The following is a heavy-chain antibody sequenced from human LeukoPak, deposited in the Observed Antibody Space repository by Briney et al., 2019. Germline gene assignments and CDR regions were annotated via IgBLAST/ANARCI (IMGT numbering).Heavy chain of an antibody. D-gene: IGHD6-13*01. Sequence: SETLSLTCTVSGGSISSYYWSWIRQAPGKGLEWIGYVYYSGSTNYNPSLKSRVTISVDTSKNQFSLKLSSVTAADTAVYYCAKSRGIVAAGVFDPWGQGTLVTVSS. CDR2: VYYSGST. J-gene: IGHJ5*02. CDR1: GGSISSYY. V-gene: IGHV4-59*01. CDR3: AKSRGIVAAGVFDP.